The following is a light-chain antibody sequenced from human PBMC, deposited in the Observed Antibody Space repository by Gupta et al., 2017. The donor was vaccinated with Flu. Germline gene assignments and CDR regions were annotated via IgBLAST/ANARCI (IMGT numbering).Light chain of an antibody. Sequence: EIVMTQSPATLSVSPGERATLSCRASQSVNSNLAWYQHEPGQAPRLLIYGASTRATGIPARFSGSGSGLELTLSILSRQSVAFAVYYCHQWYTWGNIFGQGTMLEIK. CDR3: HQWYTWGNI. CDR2: GAS. J-gene: IGKJ2*01. V-gene: IGKV3-15*01. CDR1: QSVNSN.